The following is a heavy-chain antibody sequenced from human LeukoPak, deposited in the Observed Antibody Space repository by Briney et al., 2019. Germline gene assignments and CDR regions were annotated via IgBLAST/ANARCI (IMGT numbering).Heavy chain of an antibody. CDR3: ARDMGPRRYCSSTSRYGGGPFDY. Sequence: GGSLRLSCAASGFTFSSYSMTWVRQAPGKGLEWVSSISSSSSYIYYADSVKGRFTISRDNAKNSLYLQMNSLRAEDTAVYYCARDMGPRRYCSSTSRYGGGPFDYWGQGTLVTVSS. CDR1: GFTFSSYS. CDR2: ISSSSSYI. J-gene: IGHJ4*02. V-gene: IGHV3-21*01. D-gene: IGHD2-2*01.